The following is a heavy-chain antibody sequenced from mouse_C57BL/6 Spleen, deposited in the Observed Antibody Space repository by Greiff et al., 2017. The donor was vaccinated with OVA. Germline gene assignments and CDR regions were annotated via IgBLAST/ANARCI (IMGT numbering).Heavy chain of an antibody. V-gene: IGHV1-31*01. CDR1: GYSFTGYY. CDR3: ARFPSGGNYVSFDY. D-gene: IGHD2-1*01. J-gene: IGHJ2*01. Sequence: EVKLMESGPELVKPGASVKISCKASGYSFTGYYMHWVKQSHGNILDWIGYIYPYNGVSSYNQKFKGKATLTVDKSSSTAYMELRSLTSEDSAVYYCARFPSGGNYVSFDYWGQGTTLTVSS. CDR2: IYPYNGVS.